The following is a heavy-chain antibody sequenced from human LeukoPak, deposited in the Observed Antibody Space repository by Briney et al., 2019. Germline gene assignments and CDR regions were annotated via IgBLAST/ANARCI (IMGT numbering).Heavy chain of an antibody. CDR1: GFTFSSYW. CDR2: ISGSGGST. Sequence: PGGSLRLSCAASGFTFSSYWMHWVRQAPGKGLEWVSAISGSGGSTYYADSVKGRFTISRDNSKNTLYLQMNSLRAEDTAVYYCAKDRGGPSDYWGQGTLVTVSS. V-gene: IGHV3-23*01. J-gene: IGHJ4*02. D-gene: IGHD3-10*01. CDR3: AKDRGGPSDY.